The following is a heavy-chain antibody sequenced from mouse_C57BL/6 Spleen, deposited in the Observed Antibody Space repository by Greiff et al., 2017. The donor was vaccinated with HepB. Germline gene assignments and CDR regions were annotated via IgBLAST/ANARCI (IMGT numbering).Heavy chain of an antibody. CDR1: GFNIKDYY. D-gene: IGHD1-1*01. Sequence: VQLQQSGAELVRPGASVKLSCTASGFNIKDYYMHWVKQRPEQGLEWIGRIDPEDGDTEYAPKFQGKATMTADTSSNTAYLQLSSLTSEDTAVYYCTTTATTVVAPYYFDYWGQGTTLTVSS. CDR3: TTTATTVVAPYYFDY. CDR2: IDPEDGDT. J-gene: IGHJ2*01. V-gene: IGHV14-1*01.